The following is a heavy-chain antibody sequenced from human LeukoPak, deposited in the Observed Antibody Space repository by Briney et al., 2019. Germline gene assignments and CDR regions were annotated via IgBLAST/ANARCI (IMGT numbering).Heavy chain of an antibody. CDR3: ARLDWSNAFDI. Sequence: PGGSLRLSCAASGFTFSSSAMSWVRQAPGKGLEWVSNISGSGSGGSTYYADSVKGRFTISRDNAKNSLYLQMNSLRAEDTAVYYCARLDWSNAFDIWGQGTMVTVSS. J-gene: IGHJ3*02. D-gene: IGHD3/OR15-3a*01. CDR1: GFTFSSSA. CDR2: ISGSGSGGST. V-gene: IGHV3-23*01.